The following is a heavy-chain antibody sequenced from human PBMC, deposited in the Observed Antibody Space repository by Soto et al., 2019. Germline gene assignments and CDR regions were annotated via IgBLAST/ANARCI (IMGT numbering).Heavy chain of an antibody. Sequence: EVQLVESGGGLVMPGGSLRLSCIASGFSFSTYSMNWVRQAPGKGLEWVSSIRRSGDYTYYADSLKGRFTISRDNAKNSLSLQMISLRAEDTAVYYCVRSTSLGGMDVWGQGTTVTVSS. CDR3: VRSTSLGGMDV. CDR1: GFSFSTYS. D-gene: IGHD1-1*01. J-gene: IGHJ6*02. V-gene: IGHV3-21*01. CDR2: IRRSGDYT.